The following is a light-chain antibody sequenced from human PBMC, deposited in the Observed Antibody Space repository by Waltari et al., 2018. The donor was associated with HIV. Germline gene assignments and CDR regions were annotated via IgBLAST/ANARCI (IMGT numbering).Light chain of an antibody. Sequence: QSALTQPASVSGSPAQSITISCTGPTSTVGPYKFVSWYQQRPDKAPKLMIYEVTYRPSGVSNRFSGSKSGNTAYLTISGLQPEDEADYYCSSYTSSVTLIFGTGTKVTVL. V-gene: IGLV2-14*01. J-gene: IGLJ1*01. CDR2: EVT. CDR3: SSYTSSVTLI. CDR1: TSTVGPYKF.